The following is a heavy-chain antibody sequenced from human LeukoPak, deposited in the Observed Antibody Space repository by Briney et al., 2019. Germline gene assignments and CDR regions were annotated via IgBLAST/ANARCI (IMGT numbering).Heavy chain of an antibody. J-gene: IGHJ4*02. CDR3: ARVHPRKRWLQPYYFDY. CDR1: GFTFSSYE. CDR2: ISSSGSTI. V-gene: IGHV3-48*03. D-gene: IGHD5-24*01. Sequence: PGGSLRLSCAASGFTFSSYEMNWVRQAPGKGLEWVSYISSSGSTIYYADSVKGRFTISRDNAKNSLYLQMNSLRAEDTAVYYCARVHPRKRWLQPYYFDYWGQGTLVTVSS.